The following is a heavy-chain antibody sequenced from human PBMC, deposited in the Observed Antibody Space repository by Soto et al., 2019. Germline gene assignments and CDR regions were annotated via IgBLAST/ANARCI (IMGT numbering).Heavy chain of an antibody. CDR1: GGSFSTYY. V-gene: IGHV4-34*01. Sequence: QVQLQQWGAGLLKPSETLSLTCTVYGGSFSTYYWSWVRQPPGKGLEWIGEINHSGNTNYNPSLMGRVTISFDTSEIQFSLKLSSETAADTSVYYSTGPYPYYFDSWGQGALVTVSS. J-gene: IGHJ4*02. CDR2: INHSGNT. CDR3: TGPYPYYFDS.